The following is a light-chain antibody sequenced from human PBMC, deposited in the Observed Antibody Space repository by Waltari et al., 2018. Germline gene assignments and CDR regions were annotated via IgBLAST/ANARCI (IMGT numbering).Light chain of an antibody. CDR2: SNN. J-gene: IGLJ3*02. V-gene: IGLV1-44*01. Sequence: QSVLPQPPSAPGTPGPRVTTSCSGSSPNIGSNTVNWYQQLPETAPKLLIYSNNQRPSGVPDRFSGSKSGTSASLAISGLQSEDEADYYCAAWDDSLNGWVFGGGTKLTVL. CDR1: SPNIGSNT. CDR3: AAWDDSLNGWV.